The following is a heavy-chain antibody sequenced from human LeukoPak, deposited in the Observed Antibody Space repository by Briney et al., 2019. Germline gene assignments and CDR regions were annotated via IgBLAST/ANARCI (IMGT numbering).Heavy chain of an antibody. J-gene: IGHJ4*02. Sequence: GGSLRLSCAASGFALSSYWMSWVRQAPGKGLEWVAVISYDGSNKYYADSVKGRFTISRDNSKNTLYLQMNSLRAEDTAVYYCASLAAADTWWGQGTLVTVSS. CDR1: GFALSSYW. V-gene: IGHV3-30-3*01. CDR3: ASLAAADTW. CDR2: ISYDGSNK. D-gene: IGHD6-13*01.